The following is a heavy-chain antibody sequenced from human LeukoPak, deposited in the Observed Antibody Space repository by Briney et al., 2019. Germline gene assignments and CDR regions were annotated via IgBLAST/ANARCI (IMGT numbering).Heavy chain of an antibody. V-gene: IGHV3-33*01. J-gene: IGHJ4*02. CDR1: GFTFSSYG. CDR3: ARDLSDSSGYPDY. CDR2: IWYDGSNK. D-gene: IGHD3-22*01. Sequence: GGSLRPSCAASGFTFSSYGMHWVRQAPGKGLEWVAVIWYDGSNKYYADSVKGRFTISRDNSKNTLYLQMNSLRAEDTAVYYCARDLSDSSGYPDYWGQGTLVTVSS.